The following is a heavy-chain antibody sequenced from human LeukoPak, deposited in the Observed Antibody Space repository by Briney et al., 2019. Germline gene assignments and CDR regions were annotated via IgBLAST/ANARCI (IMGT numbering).Heavy chain of an antibody. J-gene: IGHJ4*02. CDR2: ISSSGTTV. CDR3: ARDQYSSSNYGVFDY. V-gene: IGHV3-11*01. Sequence: LSLTCTVSGGSISSSSYYWGWIRQAPGKGLEWVSYISSSGTTVYYADSVKGRFTISRDNAKNSLYLQMNSLRAEDTAVYYCARDQYSSSNYGVFDYWGQGTLVTVSS. D-gene: IGHD2-2*01. CDR1: GGSISSSSYY.